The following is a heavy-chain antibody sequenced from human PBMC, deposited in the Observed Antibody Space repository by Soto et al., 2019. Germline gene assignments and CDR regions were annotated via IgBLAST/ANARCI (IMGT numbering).Heavy chain of an antibody. CDR2: ITNSGTTM. D-gene: IGHD3-3*01. V-gene: IGHV3-11*01. CDR3: ERGRRFYYYAIDV. CDR1: GFTFSDHY. J-gene: IGHJ6*02. Sequence: GGSLRLSCAASGFTFSDHYMNWIRQSPGNGLEWVSYITNSGTTMYYADSVKGRFTISRDNAKNSLYLHMNNLRAEDTDLYYCERGRRFYYYAIDVWGQGTTVTLSS.